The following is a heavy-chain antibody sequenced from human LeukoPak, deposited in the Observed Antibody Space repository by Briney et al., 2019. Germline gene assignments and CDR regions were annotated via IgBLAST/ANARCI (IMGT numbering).Heavy chain of an antibody. CDR1: GYTFTGYY. CDR3: ARGGSGYSSGWYLRY. Sequence: ASVTVSCTASGYTFTGYYMHWVRHAHGQGHEWVGWVNPNSGGTNYAQKFQGRVTMTRDTSISTAYMELSRLRSDDTAVYYCARGGSGYSSGWYLRYWGQGTLVTVSS. D-gene: IGHD6-19*01. CDR2: VNPNSGGT. V-gene: IGHV1-2*02. J-gene: IGHJ4*02.